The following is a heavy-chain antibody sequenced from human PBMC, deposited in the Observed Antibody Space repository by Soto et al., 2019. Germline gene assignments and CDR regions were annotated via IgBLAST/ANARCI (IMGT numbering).Heavy chain of an antibody. V-gene: IGHV4-61*01. J-gene: IGHJ5*02. CDR3: SSSLWVDP. CDR2: IYYSGST. D-gene: IGHD3-16*01. Sequence: SETLSLTCTVSGGSVSSGSYYWSWIRQPPGKGLEWIGYIYYSGSTNYNPSLKSRVTISVDTSKNQFSLKLSSVTAADTAVYYCSSSLWVDPWGQGTLVTVSS. CDR1: GGSVSSGSYY.